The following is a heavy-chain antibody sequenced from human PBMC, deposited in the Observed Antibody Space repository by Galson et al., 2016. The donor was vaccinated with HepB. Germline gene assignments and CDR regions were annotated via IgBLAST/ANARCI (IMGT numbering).Heavy chain of an antibody. V-gene: IGHV3-23*01. CDR3: AKPHIAVAGHGGLAFNM. CDR1: GFTFSSYG. Sequence: SLRLSCAASGFTFSSYGMSWVRQAPGKGLEGVSGITGSGGSTYYADSVKGRFTISRDNSKNPLYLQMNSLRAEDTAVYYCAKPHIAVAGHGGLAFNMWGQGTMVTVSS. CDR2: ITGSGGST. J-gene: IGHJ3*02. D-gene: IGHD6-19*01.